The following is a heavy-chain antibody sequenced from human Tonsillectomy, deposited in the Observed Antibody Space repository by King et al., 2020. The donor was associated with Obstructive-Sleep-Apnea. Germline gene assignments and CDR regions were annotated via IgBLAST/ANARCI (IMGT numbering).Heavy chain of an antibody. CDR3: ARESSSWGYFDY. CDR2: IYNSGGT. V-gene: IGHV4-59*01. D-gene: IGHD6-13*01. Sequence: QLQESGPGLVKPSETLSLTCTVSGGSISTYYWSWIRQPPGKGLEWIGYIYNSGGTNYNPSLKSRVTISVDTSKNHFSLKLSSVTAPDTALYYCARESSSWGYFDYWGQGTLVTVSS. CDR1: GGSISTYY. J-gene: IGHJ4*02.